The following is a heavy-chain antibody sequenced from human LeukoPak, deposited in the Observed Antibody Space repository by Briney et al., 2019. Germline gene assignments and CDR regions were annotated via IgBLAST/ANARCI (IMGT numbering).Heavy chain of an antibody. V-gene: IGHV3-48*03. J-gene: IGHJ3*02. CDR3: ARAYGSGSFDDAFDI. CDR2: ISSSGSTI. CDR1: GFTFSSYE. Sequence: GGSLRLSCAASGFTFSSYEMNWVRQAPGKGLECISYISSSGSTIYYADSVKGRFTISRDNAKNSLYLQMNSLRAEDTAVYYCARAYGSGSFDDAFDIWGQGTMVTVSS. D-gene: IGHD3-10*01.